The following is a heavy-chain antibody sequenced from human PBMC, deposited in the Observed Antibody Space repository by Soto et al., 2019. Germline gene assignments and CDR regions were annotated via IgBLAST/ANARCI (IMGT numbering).Heavy chain of an antibody. Sequence: SETLSLTCAVYGGSFSDYIWTWIRQTPGKGLQWIGQINHSGSANYNPSLKSRVTISVHTSSSQFSLELSSVTAADTAVYYCGRLQGYCIDTRCSGQYALDVWGQGTTVTVS. CDR2: INHSGSA. J-gene: IGHJ6*02. D-gene: IGHD2-2*01. CDR3: GRLQGYCIDTRCSGQYALDV. V-gene: IGHV4-34*01. CDR1: GGSFSDYI.